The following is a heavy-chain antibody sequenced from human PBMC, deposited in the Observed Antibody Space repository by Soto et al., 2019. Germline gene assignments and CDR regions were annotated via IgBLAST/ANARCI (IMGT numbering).Heavy chain of an antibody. Sequence: QVQLQESGPGLVKPSETLSLTCTVPGGSIRSYYWSWIRQPPGQGLEWIGYIYYSGSTNYNPSRKSLVTISVDTSKNPFSLKLSSVTAADTAGYYWARQTVIPGYYDFDYWGQGPLVTVSS. CDR1: GGSIRSYY. J-gene: IGHJ4*02. V-gene: IGHV4-59*08. CDR2: IYYSGST. CDR3: ARQTVIPGYYDFDY. D-gene: IGHD3-3*01.